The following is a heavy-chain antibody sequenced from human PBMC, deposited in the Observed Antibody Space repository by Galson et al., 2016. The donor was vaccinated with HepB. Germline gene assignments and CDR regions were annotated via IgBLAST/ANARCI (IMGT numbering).Heavy chain of an antibody. V-gene: IGHV4-39*01. CDR1: GGSISSSSYS. CDR3: ARTYGDYVPIDF. Sequence: SETLSLTCSVSGGSISSSSYSWGWIRQPPGKGLEWIGNSDYSGTTSYNPALKTRVTIYVDTAKKQFSRNLRSVTAADTAVYYCARTYGDYVPIDFWGQGTLVTVSS. CDR2: SDYSGTT. J-gene: IGHJ4*02. D-gene: IGHD4-17*01.